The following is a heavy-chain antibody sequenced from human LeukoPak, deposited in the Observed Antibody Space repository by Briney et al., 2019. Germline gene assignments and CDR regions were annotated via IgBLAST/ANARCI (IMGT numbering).Heavy chain of an antibody. CDR2: ISAYNGNT. V-gene: IGHV1-18*01. D-gene: IGHD3-10*01. Sequence: ASVKVSCKASGYTFTSYGISWVRQAPGQGLEWMGWISAYNGNTNYAQKLQGRVTMTTDTSTSTAYMELRSLRSDDTAVYYCARVISVGGSGSYYNWFDPWGQGTLVTVSS. CDR3: ARVISVGGSGSYYNWFDP. J-gene: IGHJ5*02. CDR1: GYTFTSYG.